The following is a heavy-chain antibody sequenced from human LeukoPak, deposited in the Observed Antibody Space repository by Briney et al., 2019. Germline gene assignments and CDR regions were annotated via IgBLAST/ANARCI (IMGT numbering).Heavy chain of an antibody. CDR1: GFTFSSYS. Sequence: PGGSLRLSCAASGFTFSSYSLNWVRQAPGKGLEWVANIKQDGSEKYYVDSVKGRFTISRDNAKNSLYLQMNSLRAEDTAVYYCARDSNGVFDYWGQGTLVTVSS. V-gene: IGHV3-7*01. J-gene: IGHJ4*02. CDR2: IKQDGSEK. CDR3: ARDSNGVFDY. D-gene: IGHD2-8*01.